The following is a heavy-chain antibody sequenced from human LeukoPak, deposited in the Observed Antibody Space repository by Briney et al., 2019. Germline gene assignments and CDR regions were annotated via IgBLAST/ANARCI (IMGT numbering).Heavy chain of an antibody. V-gene: IGHV2-5*02. J-gene: IGHJ4*02. Sequence: SGPMLVNPTQTLTLTCTFSGFSLSTNAVGVGWIRQPPGEALEWLAVIYWDDDKRYSPSLKSRLTIIKDPSKNQVVLTMTNMDPVDTATYYCAHSCGGGNSAYFDHWGQGTLVTVSS. CDR3: AHSCGGGNSAYFDH. CDR2: IYWDDDK. CDR1: GFSLSTNAVG. D-gene: IGHD4-23*01.